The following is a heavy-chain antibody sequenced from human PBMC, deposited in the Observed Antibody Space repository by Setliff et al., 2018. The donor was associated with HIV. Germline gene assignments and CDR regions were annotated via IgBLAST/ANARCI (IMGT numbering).Heavy chain of an antibody. D-gene: IGHD4-17*01. CDR1: GSTFGSYA. V-gene: IGHV3-23*01. J-gene: IGHJ4*02. Sequence: GGSLRLSCTASGSTFGSYAMTWVRQSPGRGLEWVSSISASGASIYYADSVKGRFTISRVNSKNTVYLQMNSLRAEDTAVYYCARAPAVTTSLFFDYWGQGTLVTVSS. CDR3: ARAPAVTTSLFFDY. CDR2: ISASGASI.